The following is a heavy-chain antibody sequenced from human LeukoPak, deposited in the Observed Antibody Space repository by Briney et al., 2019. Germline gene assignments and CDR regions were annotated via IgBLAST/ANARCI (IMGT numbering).Heavy chain of an antibody. CDR1: GFTFSNYN. CDR2: IWYDESNK. CDR3: AKKEVYCGGDCFDY. J-gene: IGHJ4*02. V-gene: IGHV3-33*06. Sequence: GGSLRLSCAASGFTFSNYNMHWVRQAPDRGLEWVALIWYDESNKHYAASVRGRFTVSRDNSKNTLYLQMNSLRADDTAVYYCAKKEVYCGGDCFDYWGQGTLVTVSS. D-gene: IGHD2-21*01.